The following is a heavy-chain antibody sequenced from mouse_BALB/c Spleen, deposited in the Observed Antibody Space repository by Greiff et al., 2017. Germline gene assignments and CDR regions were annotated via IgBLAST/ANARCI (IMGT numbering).Heavy chain of an antibody. Sequence: QVQLQQSGPQLVRPGASVKISCKASGYSFTSYWMHWVQQRPGQGLEWIGMIDPSDSETRLNQKFKDKATLTVDKSTSTAYMQLSSPTSEDSAVYYCARSLLRLGYAMDYWGQGTSVTVSS. J-gene: IGHJ4*01. CDR3: ARSLLRLGYAMDY. V-gene: IGHV1S127*01. D-gene: IGHD1-2*01. CDR1: GYSFTSYW. CDR2: IDPSDSET.